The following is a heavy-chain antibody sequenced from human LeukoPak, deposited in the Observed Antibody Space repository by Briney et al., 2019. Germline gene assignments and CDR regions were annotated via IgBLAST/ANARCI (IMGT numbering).Heavy chain of an antibody. CDR2: INHSGST. J-gene: IGHJ4*02. CDR3: ARGRGRQQLN. Sequence: NPSETLSLTCAVYGGSFSGYYWSWIRQPPGKGLEWIGEINHSGSTNYNPSLKSRVTISVDTSKNQFSLELSSVTAADTAVYYCARGRGRQQLNWGQGTLVTVSS. CDR1: GGSFSGYY. D-gene: IGHD6-13*01. V-gene: IGHV4-34*01.